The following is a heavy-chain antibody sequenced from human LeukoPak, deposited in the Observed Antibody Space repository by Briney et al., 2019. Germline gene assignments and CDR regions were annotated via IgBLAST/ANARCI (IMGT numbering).Heavy chain of an antibody. V-gene: IGHV4-59*08. J-gene: IGHJ5*02. CDR3: VIHEVPGVSSFDA. CDR2: IYYSGST. D-gene: IGHD3-10*01. Sequence: SETLSLTCTVSGGSISSYYWSWIRQPPGKGLEWIGYIYYSGSTNYNPSLKSRVTISVDTSKNQFSLKLSSVTAADTAVYYCVIHEVPGVSSFDAWGQGTLVT. CDR1: GGSISSYY.